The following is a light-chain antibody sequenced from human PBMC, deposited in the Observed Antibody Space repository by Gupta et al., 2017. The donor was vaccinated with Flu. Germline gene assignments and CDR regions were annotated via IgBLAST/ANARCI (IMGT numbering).Light chain of an antibody. CDR3: AAWDDSRNGVV. Sequence: RVTISCSGSSSNIGSKTVNWYQHLPGTAPKLLIYGDNQRPSGVPARFSGSKSGTSASLAITGLQSEDEADYYCAAWDDSRNGVVFGGGTKLTVL. V-gene: IGLV1-44*01. CDR2: GDN. J-gene: IGLJ2*01. CDR1: SSNIGSKT.